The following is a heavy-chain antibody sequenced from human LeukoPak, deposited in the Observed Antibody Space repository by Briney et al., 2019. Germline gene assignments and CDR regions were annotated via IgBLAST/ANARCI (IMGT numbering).Heavy chain of an antibody. J-gene: IGHJ3*02. CDR2: IYYSGST. CDR3: ARNLWFGESSDAFYI. CDR1: GGFISSYY. D-gene: IGHD3-10*01. Sequence: SETLSLTCTVSGGFISSYYWSWIRQPPGKGLEWIGYIYYSGSTNYNPSLKSRVTISVDTSKNQFSLKLSSVTAADTAVYYCARNLWFGESSDAFYIWGQGTMVTVSS. V-gene: IGHV4-59*01.